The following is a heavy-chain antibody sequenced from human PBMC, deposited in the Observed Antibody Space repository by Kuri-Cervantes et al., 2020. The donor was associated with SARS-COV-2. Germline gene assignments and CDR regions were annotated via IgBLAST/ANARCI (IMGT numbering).Heavy chain of an antibody. CDR2: IYYSGES. D-gene: IGHD2-21*02. CDR1: GDSISSSAYH. Sequence: SETLSLTCSVSGDSISSSAYHWGWIRQPPGKGLEWIGNIYYSGESYHRPSLRSRVTMSVDTSKNQFSLKLSSVTAADTAVYYCARDSGDWTPDGFDIWGQGTMVTVSS. CDR3: ARDSGDWTPDGFDI. J-gene: IGHJ3*02. V-gene: IGHV4-39*07.